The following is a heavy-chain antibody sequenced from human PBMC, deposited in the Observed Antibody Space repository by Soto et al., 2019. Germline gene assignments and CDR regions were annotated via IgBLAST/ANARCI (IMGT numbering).Heavy chain of an antibody. CDR1: GFTFSSYG. Sequence: QVQLLESGGGVVQPGRSLRLSCAASGFTFSSYGINWVRQAPGKGLEWVAVIWYDGSNKYYADSVKGRFTISRDNSNNTVFREMNSLRAEDTAMYYCAREAPDRYHPSYCDYWGQGTLVTVSS. D-gene: IGHD3-16*02. V-gene: IGHV3-33*01. J-gene: IGHJ4*02. CDR2: IWYDGSNK. CDR3: AREAPDRYHPSYCDY.